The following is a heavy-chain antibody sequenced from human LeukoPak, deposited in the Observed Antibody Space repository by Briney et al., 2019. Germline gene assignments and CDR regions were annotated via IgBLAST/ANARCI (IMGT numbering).Heavy chain of an antibody. Sequence: PSETLSLTCAVSGYSISSGYYWGWIRQPPGKGLEWIGSIYHSGSTYYNPSLKSRVTISVDTSKNQFSLKLSSVTAADTAVYYCARTTSNGSADYWGQGTLVTVSS. V-gene: IGHV4-38-2*01. J-gene: IGHJ4*02. CDR2: IYHSGST. D-gene: IGHD2-2*01. CDR3: ARTTSNGSADY. CDR1: GYSISSGYY.